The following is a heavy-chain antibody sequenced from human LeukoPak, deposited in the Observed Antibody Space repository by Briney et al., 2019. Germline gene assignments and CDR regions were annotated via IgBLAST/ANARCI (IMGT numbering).Heavy chain of an antibody. Sequence: SETLSLTCTVSGGSISSDDYFWSWIRQHPGKGLGWIGYIYYSGNTFYNPSLKSRVTIAVDTSKNQFSLKLSSVTAADTAVYYCARYYGDYANWFDPWGQGTLVTVSS. CDR2: IYYSGNT. CDR1: GGSISSDDYF. D-gene: IGHD4-17*01. CDR3: ARYYGDYANWFDP. V-gene: IGHV4-31*03. J-gene: IGHJ5*02.